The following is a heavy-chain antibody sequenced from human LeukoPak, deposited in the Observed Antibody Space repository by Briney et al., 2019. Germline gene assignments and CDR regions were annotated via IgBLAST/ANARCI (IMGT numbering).Heavy chain of an antibody. V-gene: IGHV3-30*04. CDR1: GFTFSSHA. J-gene: IGHJ4*02. CDR3: ARVPAAGHFDY. CDR2: ISYDGSIK. Sequence: PGRSLRLSCAASGFTFSSHAMHWVRQAPGKGLEWVAVISYDGSIKYYADSVKGRFTISRGNSRNTLYLQMNSLRGADTAVYFCARVPAAGHFDYWGQGTLVTVSS. D-gene: IGHD2-2*01.